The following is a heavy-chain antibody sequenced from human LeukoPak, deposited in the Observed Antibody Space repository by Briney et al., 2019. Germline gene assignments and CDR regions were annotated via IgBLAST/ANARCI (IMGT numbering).Heavy chain of an antibody. Sequence: SETLSLTCTVSGGSISSYYWSWIRQPPGKGLEWIGYIYYSGSTNYNPSLKSRVTISVDTSKNQFSLKLSSVTAADTAVYYCARHALGIHPYYFDYWGQRTLVTVSS. CDR1: GGSISSYY. CDR2: IYYSGST. V-gene: IGHV4-59*08. CDR3: ARHALGIHPYYFDY. D-gene: IGHD7-27*01. J-gene: IGHJ4*02.